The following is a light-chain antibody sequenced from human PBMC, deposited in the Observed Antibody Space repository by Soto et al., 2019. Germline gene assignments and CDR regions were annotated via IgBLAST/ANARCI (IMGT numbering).Light chain of an antibody. V-gene: IGKV3-20*01. Sequence: IALTQSPGTLSLYPGERPTLSCRASQSVSNNYLAWYQQKPGQAPRLLIYGASNRATGIPDRFSGSGSGTDFTLTSSRQAPEDFAVYYCQQYGRSGTFGQGTKVDI. CDR3: QQYGRSGT. J-gene: IGKJ1*01. CDR2: GAS. CDR1: QSVSNNY.